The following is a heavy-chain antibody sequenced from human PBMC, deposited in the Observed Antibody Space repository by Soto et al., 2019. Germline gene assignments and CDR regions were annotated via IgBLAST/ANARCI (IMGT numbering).Heavy chain of an antibody. D-gene: IGHD3-3*01. CDR1: GFTFSTYG. V-gene: IGHV3-33*01. CDR3: ARDRSYGPFWIDY. CDR2: IWYDGSNK. J-gene: IGHJ4*02. Sequence: QVQLVESGGGVVQPGRSLRLSCAASGFTFSTYGIHWVRQAPGKGLEWVAVIWYDGSNKYYADSVKGRFTISRDNSKNTLYLQMNSLRAEDTAVYYCARDRSYGPFWIDYWGQGTLVSVSS.